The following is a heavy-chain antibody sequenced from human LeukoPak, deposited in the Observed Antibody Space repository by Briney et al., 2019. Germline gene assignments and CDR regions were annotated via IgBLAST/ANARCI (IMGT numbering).Heavy chain of an antibody. CDR3: ARDVGGTIDY. D-gene: IGHD1-1*01. CDR1: GFTFSSYA. J-gene: IGHJ4*02. V-gene: IGHV3-30-3*01. CDR2: ISYDGSNK. Sequence: PGGSLRLSCAASGFTFSSYAMHWVRQAPGKGLEWVAVISYDGSNKYYADSVKGRFTISRDNSKNTLYLQMNSLRAEDTAVYYCARDVGGTIDYWGQGTLVTVSS.